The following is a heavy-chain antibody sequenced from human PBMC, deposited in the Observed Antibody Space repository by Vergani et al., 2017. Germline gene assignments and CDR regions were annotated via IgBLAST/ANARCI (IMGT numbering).Heavy chain of an antibody. V-gene: IGHV4-34*01. CDR3: AIKSPTKEFDY. D-gene: IGHD2-2*01. CDR1: GGSFSGYY. J-gene: IGHJ4*02. CDR2: INHSGST. Sequence: QVQLQQWGAGLLKPSETLSLTCAVSGGSFSGYYWSWIRQPPGKGLEWIGEINHSGSTNYNPSLQSRVTMSVDTSKNQFSLNLSSVTAADTAVYYCAIKSPTKEFDYWGQGTLVTVSS.